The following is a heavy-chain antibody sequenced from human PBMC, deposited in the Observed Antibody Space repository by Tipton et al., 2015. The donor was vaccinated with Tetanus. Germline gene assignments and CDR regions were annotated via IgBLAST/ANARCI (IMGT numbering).Heavy chain of an antibody. V-gene: IGHV1-2*02. CDR1: GYTFTGYY. J-gene: IGHJ4*02. CDR2: INPNSGGT. D-gene: IGHD3-3*01. Sequence: QVQLVQSGAEVKKPGASVKVSCKASGYTFTGYYMHWVRQAPGQGLEWMGWINPNSGGTNYAQKFQGRVTMTRDTSISTAYMELSRLRSDDTAVYYCARAGHLWSGYYTSTDYWGQGTLVTVSS. CDR3: ARAGHLWSGYYTSTDY.